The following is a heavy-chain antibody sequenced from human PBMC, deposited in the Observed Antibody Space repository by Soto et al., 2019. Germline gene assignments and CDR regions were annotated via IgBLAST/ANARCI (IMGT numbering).Heavy chain of an antibody. CDR1: GYTFTKYY. J-gene: IGHJ3*01. D-gene: IGHD5-12*01. V-gene: IGHV1-46*03. Sequence: QVQLVQSGAEVKKPGASVKVSCKASGYTFTKYYMHWVRQAPGQGLEWMGIINPRDGRTSYPQKFQGRVSMTRDTSTITVYMELSRLRSADTAVHYCVRESYAGYGNCAFGVWGQGTLVTVSS. CDR2: INPRDGRT. CDR3: VRESYAGYGNCAFGV.